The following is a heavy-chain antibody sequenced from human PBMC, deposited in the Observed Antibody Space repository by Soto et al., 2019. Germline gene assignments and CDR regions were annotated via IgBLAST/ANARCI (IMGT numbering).Heavy chain of an antibody. J-gene: IGHJ6*02. Sequence: SQTLSLTCFISGDSFSGDSAAWNWIRPSPSRGLEWLGRTYYRSKWYNDYAVSVKSRITINPDTSKNQFSLHLHSVTPEDTDVYYCAGVTWFRGMDVWGQGTPVPVSS. CDR1: GDSFSGDSAA. CDR2: TYYRSKWYN. V-gene: IGHV6-1*01. D-gene: IGHD3-10*01. CDR3: AGVTWFRGMDV.